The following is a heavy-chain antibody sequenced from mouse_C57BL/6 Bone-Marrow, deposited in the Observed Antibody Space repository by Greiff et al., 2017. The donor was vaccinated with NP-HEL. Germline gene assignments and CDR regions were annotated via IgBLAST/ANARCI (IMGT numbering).Heavy chain of an antibody. V-gene: IGHV1-80*01. CDR2: IYPGDGDT. CDR1: GYEFSNYW. CDR3: ARGAY. Sequence: VKLMESGAELVKPGASVKISCKASGYEFSNYWMNWVKQRPGKGLEWIGQIYPGDGDTNYNGQFKDKATLTADKSSSTAYMQLSRGTAEDSAVYFCARGAYWGQGTLVTVSA. J-gene: IGHJ3*01.